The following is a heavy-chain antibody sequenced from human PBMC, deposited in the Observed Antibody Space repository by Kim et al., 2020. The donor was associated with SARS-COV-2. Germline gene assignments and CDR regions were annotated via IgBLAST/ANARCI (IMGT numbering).Heavy chain of an antibody. CDR2: SGIGDRT. V-gene: IGHV3-23*01. Sequence: SGIGDRTKYADSVPGRITISKDISKSTLYLQMNSLRGEDTAVYYCEGAWEWGQGTLVTVSS. D-gene: IGHD1-26*01. CDR3: EGAWE. J-gene: IGHJ4*02.